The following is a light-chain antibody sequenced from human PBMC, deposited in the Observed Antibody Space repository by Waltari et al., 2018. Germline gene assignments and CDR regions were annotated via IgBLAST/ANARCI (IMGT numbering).Light chain of an antibody. Sequence: EIVLTQSPGTLSLSPGARATLSCRASQSVSSYLAWYQQRPGQAPRLLIYDASHRATGVPARFGGSGSGTDFTLTISTLEPEDFAVYYCHQRNYWPPSFGQGTRV. CDR3: HQRNYWPPS. CDR2: DAS. J-gene: IGKJ1*01. CDR1: QSVSSY. V-gene: IGKV3-11*01.